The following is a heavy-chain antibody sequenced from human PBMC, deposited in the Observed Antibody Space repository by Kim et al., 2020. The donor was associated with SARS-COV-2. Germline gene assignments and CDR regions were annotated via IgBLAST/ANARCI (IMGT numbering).Heavy chain of an antibody. CDR1: GFTFSSYW. Sequence: GGSLRLSCAASGFTFSSYWMTWVRQAPGKGLEWVANIKQDGSEKYYVDSVKGRFTISRDNAKNSVYLQMNSLRAEDTAVYYCARDLAGGGDLMDYWGQGTLVTVSS. CDR3: ARDLAGGGDLMDY. CDR2: IKQDGSEK. J-gene: IGHJ4*02. D-gene: IGHD3-16*01. V-gene: IGHV3-7*01.